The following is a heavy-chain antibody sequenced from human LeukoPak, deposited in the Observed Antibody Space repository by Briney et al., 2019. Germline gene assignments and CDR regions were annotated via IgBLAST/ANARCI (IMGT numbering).Heavy chain of an antibody. D-gene: IGHD5-12*01. Sequence: PGGSLRLSCAASGFTFSSYGMHWVRQAPGKGLEWVAVISYDGSNKYYADSVKGRFTISRDNSKNTLYLQMNSLRAEDTAVYYCAKEVADRYSGYDPHYFDYWGQGTLVTVSS. J-gene: IGHJ4*02. CDR1: GFTFSSYG. V-gene: IGHV3-30*18. CDR2: ISYDGSNK. CDR3: AKEVADRYSGYDPHYFDY.